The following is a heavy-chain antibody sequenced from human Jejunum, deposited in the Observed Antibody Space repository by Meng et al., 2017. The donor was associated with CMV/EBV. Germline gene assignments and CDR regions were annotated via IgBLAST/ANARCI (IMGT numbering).Heavy chain of an antibody. CDR3: AKGLRYSNYLYSSDC. D-gene: IGHD4-11*01. V-gene: IGHV3-11*01. CDR1: EFTFSDYC. CDR2: ISSSFTLI. Sequence: QVQLEESGGGLVKPGGSLRLSCAASEFTFSDYCRTWIRQAPGKGLECVSYISSSFTLIKYTENSLCLQMNSLRAEDTAAYYCAKGLRYSNYLYSSDCWGQGTLVTVSS. J-gene: IGHJ4*02.